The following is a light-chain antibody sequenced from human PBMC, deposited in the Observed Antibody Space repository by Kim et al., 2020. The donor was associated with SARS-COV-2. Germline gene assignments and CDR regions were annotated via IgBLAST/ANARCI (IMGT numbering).Light chain of an antibody. CDR2: DVD. Sequence: QSALTQPHSVSGSPGQSVTISCTATSSDVGDFKYVSWYQQHPGKVPKLIIYDVDKRPSGVPDRFSGSKSGNTASLSISGLQAADEADYFCCSHAGTFYVFGAGTKVTVL. CDR3: CSHAGTFYV. V-gene: IGLV2-11*01. J-gene: IGLJ1*01. CDR1: SSDVGDFKY.